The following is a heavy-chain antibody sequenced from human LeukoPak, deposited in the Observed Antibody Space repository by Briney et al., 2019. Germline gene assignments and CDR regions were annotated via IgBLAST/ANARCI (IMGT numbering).Heavy chain of an antibody. D-gene: IGHD3-22*01. CDR2: IGGSGVTI. CDR1: GFTFSSSA. V-gene: IGHV3-23*01. CDR3: AKVFRSSDYYFWYFDL. J-gene: IGHJ2*01. Sequence: GGSLRLSCAASGFTFSSSAMSWVRQAPGKGLEWVSSIGGSGVTIYYADSVKGRFTISRDNSKNTLYLQMSSLSGEDTAVYYCAKVFRSSDYYFWYFDLWGRGTLVTVSS.